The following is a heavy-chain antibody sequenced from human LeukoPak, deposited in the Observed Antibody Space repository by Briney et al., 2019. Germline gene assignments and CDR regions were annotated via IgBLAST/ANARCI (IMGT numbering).Heavy chain of an antibody. CDR1: GGSISSGGYS. CDR2: IYHSGST. J-gene: IGHJ3*02. CDR3: ARVGAAGTSAFDI. D-gene: IGHD6-13*01. Sequence: PSETLSLTCAVSGGSISSGGYSWSWIRQPPGKGLEWIGYIYHSGSTYYNPSLKSRVTISVDRSKNQFSLKLSSVTAADTAVYYCARVGAAGTSAFDIWGQGTMVTVSS. V-gene: IGHV4-30-2*01.